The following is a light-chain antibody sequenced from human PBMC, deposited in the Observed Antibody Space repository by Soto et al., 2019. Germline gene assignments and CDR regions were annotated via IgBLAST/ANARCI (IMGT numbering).Light chain of an antibody. J-gene: IGKJ1*01. CDR1: QSVSSNH. Sequence: EIVLTQSPGTLSLAPGERATLSCRASQSVSSNHLAWYQQKPGQSPRLLIYGASNRATGIPDRFSGSGSGTDFTLTISRLEPEDFAVYYCQQYGNSPWTFGQGTKVDIK. CDR3: QQYGNSPWT. V-gene: IGKV3-20*01. CDR2: GAS.